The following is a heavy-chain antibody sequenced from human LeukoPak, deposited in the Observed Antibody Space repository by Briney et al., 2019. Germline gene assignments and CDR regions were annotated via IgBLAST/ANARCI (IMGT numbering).Heavy chain of an antibody. CDR3: ASAQNNHGYVYYGMDV. CDR1: GGTFDSHA. D-gene: IGHD5-12*01. CDR2: IIPMFGTA. J-gene: IGHJ6*04. Sequence: ASVKVSCKASGGTFDSHAISWVRQAPGQGLDWMGAIIPMFGTANYAQKFQGRVAIIADKSTSTAYMELSSLRSEDTAVYYCASAQNNHGYVYYGMDVWGKGTTVTVSS. V-gene: IGHV1-69*06.